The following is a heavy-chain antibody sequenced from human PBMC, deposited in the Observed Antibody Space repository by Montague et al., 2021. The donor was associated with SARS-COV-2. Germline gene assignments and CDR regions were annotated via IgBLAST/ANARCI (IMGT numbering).Heavy chain of an antibody. CDR3: ARSPEPMIILIITSLNWYFDL. CDR2: IYYSGST. CDR1: GGSISSGGYY. V-gene: IGHV4-31*03. Sequence: TLSLTCTVSGGSISSGGYYWSWIRQHPGKGLEWIGYIYYSGSTYYTPSLKSRVTISVDTSKNQVSLKRSSVTAADTAVYYCARSPEPMIILIITSLNWYFDLWGRGTLVTVSS. J-gene: IGHJ2*01. D-gene: IGHD3-22*01.